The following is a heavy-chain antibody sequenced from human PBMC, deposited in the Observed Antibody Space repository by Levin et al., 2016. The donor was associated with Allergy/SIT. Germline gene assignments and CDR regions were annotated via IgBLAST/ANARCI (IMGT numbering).Heavy chain of an antibody. CDR1: GGSMRNLY. CDR2: RFYSGST. J-gene: IGHJ4*02. CDR3: ARVRRGGIAVAGPTFDY. D-gene: IGHD6-19*01. Sequence: SETLSLTCSVSGGSMRNLYCSWIRQPPGKGLEWIGYRFYSGSTNYNPSLKSRVTISVDTSRRQFSLKLSSVTAADTAVYYCARVRRGGIAVAGPTFDYWGQGTLVTVSS. V-gene: IGHV4-59*11.